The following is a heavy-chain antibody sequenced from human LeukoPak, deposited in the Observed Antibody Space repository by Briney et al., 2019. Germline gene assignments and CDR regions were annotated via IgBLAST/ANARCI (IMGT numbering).Heavy chain of an antibody. Sequence: GASVKVSCKTSGYTFSSYYIHWVRQAPGQGLEWMGIINPSGGSTNYAQKFQGRVTMTRDMSTSTVYMELSSLRSEDTAVYYCAREAVTIFALVRTQTTKRPHRFDSWGQGTLVTVSS. D-gene: IGHD3-3*01. CDR2: INPSGGST. CDR3: AREAVTIFALVRTQTTKRPHRFDS. CDR1: GYTFSSYY. J-gene: IGHJ5*01. V-gene: IGHV1-46*01.